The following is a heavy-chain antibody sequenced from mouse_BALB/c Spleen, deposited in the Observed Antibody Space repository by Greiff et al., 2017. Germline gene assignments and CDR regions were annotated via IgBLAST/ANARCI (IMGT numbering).Heavy chain of an antibody. J-gene: IGHJ3*01. D-gene: IGHD2-1*01. V-gene: IGHV5-6*01. CDR2: ISSGGSYT. Sequence: EVKLVESGGDLVKPGGSLKLSCAASGFTFSSYGMSWVRQTPDKRLEWVATISSGGSYTYYPDSVKGRFTISRDNAKNTLYLQMSSLKSEDTAMYYCARHGDYGNTWFAYWGQGTLVTVSA. CDR1: GFTFSSYG. CDR3: ARHGDYGNTWFAY.